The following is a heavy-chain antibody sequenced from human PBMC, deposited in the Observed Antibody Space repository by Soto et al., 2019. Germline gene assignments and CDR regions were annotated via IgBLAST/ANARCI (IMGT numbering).Heavy chain of an antibody. J-gene: IGHJ4*02. Sequence: GASVKVSCKASGYTFTGYCMHWVRQAPGQGLEWMGWINPNSGGTNYAQKFQGRVTMTRDTSISTAYMELSRLRSDDTAVYYCARVGVAVAGTVGVFDYWGQGTLVTVSS. CDR2: INPNSGGT. V-gene: IGHV1-2*02. D-gene: IGHD6-19*01. CDR3: ARVGVAVAGTVGVFDY. CDR1: GYTFTGYC.